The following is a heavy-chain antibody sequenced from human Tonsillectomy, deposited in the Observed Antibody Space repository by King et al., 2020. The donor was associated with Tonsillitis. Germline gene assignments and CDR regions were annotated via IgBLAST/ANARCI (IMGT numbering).Heavy chain of an antibody. CDR2: IDWDDDK. Sequence: TLKESGPALVKPTQTLTLTCTFSGFSLSTSGMRVSWIRQPPGKALEWLARIDWDDDKFYSTSLKTRLTISKDTSKNQVVLKMTNMDPVDTATYYCARNSGSAYNWFDPWGQGTLVTVSS. J-gene: IGHJ5*02. CDR3: ARNSGSAYNWFDP. V-gene: IGHV2-70*04. D-gene: IGHD1-26*01. CDR1: GFSLSTSGMR.